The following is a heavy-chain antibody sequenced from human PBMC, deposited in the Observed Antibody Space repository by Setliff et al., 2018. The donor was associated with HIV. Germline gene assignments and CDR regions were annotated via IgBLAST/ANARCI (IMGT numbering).Heavy chain of an antibody. J-gene: IGHJ4*02. D-gene: IGHD2-8*01. CDR1: GGSISSRSYY. V-gene: IGHV4-61*02. CDR2: IYSNGNT. CDR3: ARESPDGLDD. Sequence: SETLSLTCTVSGGSISSRSYYWSWLRQPAGKGLEWIGRIYSNGNTDYNPSLKSRVTISEDTSKNQFSLKVNSVTAAYTAMYFCARESPDGLDDWCQGTLVTVS.